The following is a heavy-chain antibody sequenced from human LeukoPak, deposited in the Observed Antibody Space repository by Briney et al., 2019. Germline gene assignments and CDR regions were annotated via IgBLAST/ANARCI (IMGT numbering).Heavy chain of an antibody. CDR2: INHSRST. CDR3: ARSNYYDSSGFEF. Sequence: PSETLSLTYAVYGASFSGSYWSWIRQPPGKGLEWIGEINHSRSTNDNPSHKSRVTISVDTSNNQFSLKQSSVTAADAAVYCCARSNYYDSSGFEFWGQGTLVTVSS. J-gene: IGHJ4*02. V-gene: IGHV4-34*01. D-gene: IGHD3-22*01. CDR1: GASFSGSY.